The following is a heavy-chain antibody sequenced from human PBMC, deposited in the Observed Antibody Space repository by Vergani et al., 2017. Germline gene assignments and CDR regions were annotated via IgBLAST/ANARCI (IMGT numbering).Heavy chain of an antibody. V-gene: IGHV5-51*01. CDR3: ARLVGATRLYYYYYMDV. CDR2: IYPGDSDT. Sequence: EVQLVQSGAEVKQPGESLKISCKGSGYSFTSYWIGWVRQMPGKGLEWMGIIYPGDSDTRYSPSFQGQVTITADKSISTAYLQWSSLKASDTAMYYCARLVGATRLYYYYYMDVWGKGTTVTVSS. D-gene: IGHD1-26*01. J-gene: IGHJ6*03. CDR1: GYSFTSYW.